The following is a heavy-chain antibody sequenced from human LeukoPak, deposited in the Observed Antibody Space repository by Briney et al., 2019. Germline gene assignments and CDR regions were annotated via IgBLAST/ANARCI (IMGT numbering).Heavy chain of an antibody. J-gene: IGHJ5*02. V-gene: IGHV1-2*02. CDR1: GYTFTGYY. CDR3: ARDANIVVVPAAIWTNWFDP. Sequence: ASVKVSCKASGYTFTGYYMHWVRQAPGQGLEWMGWINPNSGGTNYAQKIQGRVTMTRDTSISTAYMELSRLRSDDTAVYYCARDANIVVVPAAIWTNWFDPWGQGTLVTVSS. CDR2: INPNSGGT. D-gene: IGHD2-2*01.